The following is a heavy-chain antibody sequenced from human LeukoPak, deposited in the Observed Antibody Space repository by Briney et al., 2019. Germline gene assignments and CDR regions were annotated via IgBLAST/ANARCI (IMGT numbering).Heavy chain of an antibody. CDR1: GYTFTSYG. Sequence: GASVKVSCKASGYTFTSYGISWVRQAPGQGLEWMGGIIPIFGKANYAQKFQGRVTITADKSTSTAYMELSSLRSEDTAVYYCARVRYSYGRGFDYWGQGTLVTVSS. D-gene: IGHD5-18*01. V-gene: IGHV1-69*06. J-gene: IGHJ4*02. CDR2: IIPIFGKA. CDR3: ARVRYSYGRGFDY.